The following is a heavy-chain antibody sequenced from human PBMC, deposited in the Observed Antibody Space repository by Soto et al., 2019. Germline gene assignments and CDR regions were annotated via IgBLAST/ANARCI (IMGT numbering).Heavy chain of an antibody. CDR2: IIPIFGTA. Sequence: SVKVSCKASGGTFSSYAISWVRQAPGQGLEWMGGIIPIFGTANYAQKFQGRVTITADESTSTAYMELSSLRSEDTAVYYCARERTNSAYYYDSSGYYRNYGMDVWGQGTTVTVSS. V-gene: IGHV1-69*13. CDR3: ARERTNSAYYYDSSGYYRNYGMDV. D-gene: IGHD3-22*01. J-gene: IGHJ6*02. CDR1: GGTFSSYA.